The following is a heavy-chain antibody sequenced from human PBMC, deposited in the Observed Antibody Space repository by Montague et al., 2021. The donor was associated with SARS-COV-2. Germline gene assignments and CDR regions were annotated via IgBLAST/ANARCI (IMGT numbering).Heavy chain of an antibody. CDR2: ISSSGVTI. CDR3: ARLRGYDYGLLYYYYMDV. J-gene: IGHJ6*03. Sequence: SLRLSCAASGFTFSSYEMNWVRQAPGKGLEWVSYISSSGVTIYYADSVKGRFTIFRDYAKNSLYLQMNSLRAEDTAVYCCARLRGYDYGLLYYYYMDVWGKGTTVTVSS. CDR1: GFTFSSYE. D-gene: IGHD5-12*01. V-gene: IGHV3-48*03.